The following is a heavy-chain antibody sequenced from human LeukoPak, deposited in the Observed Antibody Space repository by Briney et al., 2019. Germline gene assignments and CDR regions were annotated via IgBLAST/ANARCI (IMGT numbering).Heavy chain of an antibody. CDR3: ARDTLSLGAFDI. CDR2: IYSDGST. CDR1: EFTVSSNY. Sequence: GGSLRLSCAASEFTVSSNYMSWVRQAPGKGLEWASVIYSDGSTYYADSVRGRFTISRDNSKSTLFLHMNSLRAEDTAVYYCARDTLSLGAFDIWGQGTMVTVSS. D-gene: IGHD3-16*02. J-gene: IGHJ3*02. V-gene: IGHV3-53*01.